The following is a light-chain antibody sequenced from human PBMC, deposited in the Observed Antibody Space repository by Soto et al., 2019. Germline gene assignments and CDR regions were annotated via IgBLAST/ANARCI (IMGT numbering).Light chain of an antibody. V-gene: IGKV1-39*01. J-gene: IGKJ1*01. CDR1: QSINTY. Sequence: DIQMTQSPSSLSASVGDRVTITCRTSQSINTYLNWYQQKPGRAPKLLIYAASTLNSGVPPRFVGSGSGTEFTLTISSLQTDDFATYYCQQSYSALRTFDQGTKVEI. CDR3: QQSYSALRT. CDR2: AAS.